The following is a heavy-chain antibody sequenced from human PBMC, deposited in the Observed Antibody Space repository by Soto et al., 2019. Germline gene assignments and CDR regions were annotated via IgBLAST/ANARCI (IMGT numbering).Heavy chain of an antibody. CDR3: ARDRVTGDGGSCYGDYYYYYGMDV. CDR2: IYSCGST. CDR1: GFTVSSNY. D-gene: IGHD2-15*01. Sequence: GGSLRLSCAASGFTVSSNYMSWVRQAPGKGLEWVSVIYSCGSTYYADSVKGRFTISRDNSKNTLYLQMNSLRAEDTAVYYCARDRVTGDGGSCYGDYYYYYGMDVWGQGTTVTVSS. V-gene: IGHV3-66*03. J-gene: IGHJ6*02.